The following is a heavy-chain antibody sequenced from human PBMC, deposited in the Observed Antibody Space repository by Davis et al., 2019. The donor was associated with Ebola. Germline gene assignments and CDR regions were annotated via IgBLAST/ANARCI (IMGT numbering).Heavy chain of an antibody. J-gene: IGHJ6*02. CDR3: TGESGNLDGMDV. CDR2: INPSGGST. CDR1: GYTFTSYY. Sequence: AASVKVSCKASGYTFTSYYMHWVRQAPGQGLEWMGRINPSGGSTSYAQKFQGRVTITRDTSTSTVYMELSSLRSEDTAVYYCTGESGNLDGMDVWGQGTTVTVSS. V-gene: IGHV1-46*01.